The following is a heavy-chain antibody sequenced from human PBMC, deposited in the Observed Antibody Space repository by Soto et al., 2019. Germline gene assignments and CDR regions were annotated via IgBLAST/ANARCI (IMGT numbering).Heavy chain of an antibody. J-gene: IGHJ3*02. CDR2: IYPGDSDT. D-gene: IGHD3-22*01. CDR1: GYSFTSYW. Sequence: PGESLKISCKGSGYSFTSYWIGRVRQMPGKGLEWMGIIYPGDSDTRYSPSFQGQVTISADKSISTAYLQWSSLKASDTAMYYCASKYYYDSSGTDAFDIWGQGTMVTVSS. CDR3: ASKYYYDSSGTDAFDI. V-gene: IGHV5-51*01.